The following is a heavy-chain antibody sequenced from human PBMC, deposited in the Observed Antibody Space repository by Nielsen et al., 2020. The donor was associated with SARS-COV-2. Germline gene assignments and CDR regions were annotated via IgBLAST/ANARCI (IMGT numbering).Heavy chain of an antibody. CDR1: GFTFRNYA. D-gene: IGHD5-18*01. J-gene: IGHJ4*02. CDR3: AKDRDTALLFDQ. V-gene: IGHV3-30*18. Sequence: GRSLRLSCVASGFTFRNYAMHWVRQAPGKGLEWVAIISYDGNERYYADSVKGRFTISRDNSKNTVYLQMNSLRTEDTAVYSCAKDRDTALLFDQGGQGTLVTVSS. CDR2: ISYDGNER.